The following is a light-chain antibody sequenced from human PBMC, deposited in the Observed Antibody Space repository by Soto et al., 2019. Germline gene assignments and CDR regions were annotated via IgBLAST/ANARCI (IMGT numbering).Light chain of an antibody. Sequence: DIQMTQSPSSVSASVGDRVTITCRASQDVSTWLAWYQHKPGKAPNLLIHDTSILQSGVPSRFSGSCSGTEFTLTISSLQPEDFATYYCQQAHSFPLTFGGGTKVDIK. J-gene: IGKJ4*01. CDR2: DTS. CDR1: QDVSTW. CDR3: QQAHSFPLT. V-gene: IGKV1-12*01.